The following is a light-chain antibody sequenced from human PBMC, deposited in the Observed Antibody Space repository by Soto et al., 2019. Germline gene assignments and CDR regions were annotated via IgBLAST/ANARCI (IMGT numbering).Light chain of an antibody. V-gene: IGLV2-18*01. CDR3: SLYTSENAYV. J-gene: IGLJ1*01. CDR2: EVS. CDR1: STDFVSYNR. Sequence: QSALTQPPSVSGSPGQSVTISCTGTSTDFVSYNRVSWYQQPPGTAPKLMIYEVSKRPSGVPDRFSGPKSGNTASLTISGLQAADEADYYCSLYTSENAYVFGTGTKVTVL.